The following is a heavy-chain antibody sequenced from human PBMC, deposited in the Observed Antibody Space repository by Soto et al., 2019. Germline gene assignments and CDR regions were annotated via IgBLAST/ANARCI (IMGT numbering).Heavy chain of an antibody. CDR1: GGTFSSYA. V-gene: IGHV1-69*01. Sequence: QVQLVQSGAEVKKPGSSVKVSCKASGGTFSSYAISWVRQAPGQGLEWMGGIIPISGTANYAQKFQGRVTITADESTSTAYMELSSLRSEHTAVYYCARSQGSSTSLEIYYYYYYGMDVWGQGTRVTVSS. J-gene: IGHJ6*02. CDR3: ARSQGSSTSLEIYYYYYYGMDV. D-gene: IGHD2-2*01. CDR2: IIPISGTA.